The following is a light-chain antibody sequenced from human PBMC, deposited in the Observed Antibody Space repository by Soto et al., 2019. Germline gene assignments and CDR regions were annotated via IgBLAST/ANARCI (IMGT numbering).Light chain of an antibody. Sequence: EIVLTQSPATLSLSPGERATLSCRASQCVSSYLAWYQQKPGQAPRLLIYDASNRATGITARFSGSGTGTDFTLTTSSREPEDFAVYYCQQRSNWPPWTCGQGTKVEIK. V-gene: IGKV3-11*01. J-gene: IGKJ1*01. CDR1: QCVSSY. CDR2: DAS. CDR3: QQRSNWPPWT.